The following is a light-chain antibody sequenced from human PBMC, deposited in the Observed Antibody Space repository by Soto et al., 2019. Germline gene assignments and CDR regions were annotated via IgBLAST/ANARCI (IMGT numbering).Light chain of an antibody. CDR1: SSHLGAYNS. Sequence: QSVLTQPAPLSWSSGQSITLSCPGNSSHLGAYNSVSWYRQDPGKAPKVMIYDVTNRPSGVSSRFSGSQSGNTASLTISGLQADDEADYYCCSYTTSNTLVFGTGTKDTVL. CDR3: CSYTTSNTLV. V-gene: IGLV2-14*01. CDR2: DVT. J-gene: IGLJ1*01.